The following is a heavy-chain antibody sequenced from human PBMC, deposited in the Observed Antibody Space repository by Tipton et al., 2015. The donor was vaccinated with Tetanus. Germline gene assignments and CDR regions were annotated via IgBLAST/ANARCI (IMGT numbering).Heavy chain of an antibody. V-gene: IGHV3-30-3*01. CDR2: ISYDGSNK. CDR3: ARSSGFESSGYHIPPDS. Sequence: SLRLSCAASGFTFSSYAMHWVRQAPGKGLEWVAVISYDGSNKYYADSVKGRFTISRDNSKNTLYLQMNSLRAEDTAVYYCARSSGFESSGYHIPPDSWGRGTLVTVSS. D-gene: IGHD3-22*01. J-gene: IGHJ5*01. CDR1: GFTFSSYA.